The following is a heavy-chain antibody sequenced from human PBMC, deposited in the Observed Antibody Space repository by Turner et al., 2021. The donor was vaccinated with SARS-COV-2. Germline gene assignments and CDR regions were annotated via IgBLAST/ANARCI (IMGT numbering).Heavy chain of an antibody. J-gene: IGHJ6*02. CDR2: SASGGST. V-gene: IGHV3-53*05. CDR1: GFTVSSNY. CDR3: ARDLNYYGMDV. D-gene: IGHD3-9*01. Sequence: EVQLVETGGGLIQPGGSLRPSCEASGFTVSSNYMSWVRQAPGKGLEWGSAISASGGSTYYANSVKGRFTITRDNSKNTLYLQMNSLRTEDTAVYYCARDLNYYGMDVWGQGTTVTVSS.